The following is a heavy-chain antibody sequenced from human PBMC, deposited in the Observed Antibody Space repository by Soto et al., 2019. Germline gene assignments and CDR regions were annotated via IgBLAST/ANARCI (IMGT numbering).Heavy chain of an antibody. V-gene: IGHV4-59*01. D-gene: IGHD6-19*01. Sequence: PSETLSLTCTVSGGSISSYYWSWIRQPPGKGLEWIGYIYYSGSTNYNPSLKSRVTISVDTSKNQFSLKLSSVTAADTAVYYFASEIAVAGHEGYFQHWGQGTLVTVSS. J-gene: IGHJ1*01. CDR2: IYYSGST. CDR3: ASEIAVAGHEGYFQH. CDR1: GGSISSYY.